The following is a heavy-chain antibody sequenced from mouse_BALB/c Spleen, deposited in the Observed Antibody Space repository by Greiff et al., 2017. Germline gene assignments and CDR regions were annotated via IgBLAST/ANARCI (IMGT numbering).Heavy chain of an antibody. V-gene: IGHV7-3*02. J-gene: IGHJ2*01. CDR1: GFTFTDYY. D-gene: IGHD1-1*01. CDR3: ARCPFYGSSFQYYFDY. CDR2: IRNKANGYTT. Sequence: EVQLVESGGGLVQPGGSLRLSCATSGFTFTDYYMSWVRQPPGKALEWLGFIRNKANGYTTEYSASVKGRFTISRDNSQSILYLQMNTLRAEDSATYYCARCPFYGSSFQYYFDYWGQGTTLTVSS.